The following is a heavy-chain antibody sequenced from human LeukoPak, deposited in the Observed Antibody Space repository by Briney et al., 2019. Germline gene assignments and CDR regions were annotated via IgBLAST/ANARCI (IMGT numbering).Heavy chain of an antibody. Sequence: PSETLSLTCTVSGGSISSSSYYWGWIRQPPGQGLEWIGTIYYSGSTFYNSSLRSRVTISVDTSKNQFSLKLNSVTAADTAVYYCARAIGYTAEYTNYYYYMDVWGKGTTVTVSS. CDR1: GGSISSSSYY. J-gene: IGHJ6*03. CDR3: ARAIGYTAEYTNYYYYMDV. CDR2: IYYSGST. D-gene: IGHD3-16*02. V-gene: IGHV4-39*01.